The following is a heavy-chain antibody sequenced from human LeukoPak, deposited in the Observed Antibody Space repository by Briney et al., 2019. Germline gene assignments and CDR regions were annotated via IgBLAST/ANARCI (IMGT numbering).Heavy chain of an antibody. V-gene: IGHV3-7*01. D-gene: IGHD3-10*01. Sequence: GGSLRLSCAASGFTFSSYWMSWVRQAPGKGLEWVANIKQDGSEEYYVDSVKGRFTISRDNAKNSLYLQMNSLRAEDTAVYYCARDRTYYYGSGSYYNNWFDPWGQGTLVTVSS. CDR3: ARDRTYYYGSGSYYNNWFDP. CDR2: IKQDGSEE. CDR1: GFTFSSYW. J-gene: IGHJ5*02.